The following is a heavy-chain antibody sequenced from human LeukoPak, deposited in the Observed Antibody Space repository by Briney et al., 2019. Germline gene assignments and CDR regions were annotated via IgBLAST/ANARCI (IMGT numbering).Heavy chain of an antibody. CDR2: ISGSGGST. CDR1: GFTFSSYA. V-gene: IGHV3-23*01. Sequence: PGGSLRLSCAASGFTFSSYAMSWVRQAPGKGLEWVSAISGSGGSTYYADSVKGRFTISRDISKNTLYLQMNSLRAEDTAVYYCAKAPPSSYYYYYDMDVWGQGTTVTVSS. J-gene: IGHJ6*02. CDR3: AKAPPSSYYYYYDMDV. D-gene: IGHD6-13*01.